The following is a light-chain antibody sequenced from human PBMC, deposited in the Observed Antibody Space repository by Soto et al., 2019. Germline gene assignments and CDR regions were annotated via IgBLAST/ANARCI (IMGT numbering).Light chain of an antibody. Sequence: QSAVTQPASVSGSPGQSVTISCSGSDIGNYNLVSWYQHLPGRAPKLLIFEVTMRPSGISDRFSGSKSASTASLTISGLQAEDEGDYYCASYAGSRTYVFGSGTK. V-gene: IGLV2-23*02. CDR2: EVT. J-gene: IGLJ1*01. CDR1: SDIGNYNL. CDR3: ASYAGSRTYV.